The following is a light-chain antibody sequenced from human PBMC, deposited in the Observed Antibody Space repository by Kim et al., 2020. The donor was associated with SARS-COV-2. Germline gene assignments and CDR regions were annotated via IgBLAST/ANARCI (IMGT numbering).Light chain of an antibody. CDR3: QQCGNSPWS. CDR1: QVVSSSY. Sequence: EIVLTQSPGTLSLSPGDRVTLSCRASQVVSSSYLAWYQQKPGQAPRLLIYGASRRATGVPDRFSGSRSGTDFTLTISRLEPEDFAVYHCQQCGNSPWSFGQGTKVDIK. V-gene: IGKV3-20*01. J-gene: IGKJ1*01. CDR2: GAS.